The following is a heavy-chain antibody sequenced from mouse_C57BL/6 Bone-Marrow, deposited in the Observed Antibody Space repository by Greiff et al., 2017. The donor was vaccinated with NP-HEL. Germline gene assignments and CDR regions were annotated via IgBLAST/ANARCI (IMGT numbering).Heavy chain of an antibody. Sequence: EVKLVESGGGLVKPGGSLKLSCAASGFTFSDYGMHWVRQAPEKGLEWVAYISSGSSTIYYADTVKGRFTISRDNAKNTLFLQMTSLRSKETAMYYCARGCVNSSGFFAYWGQGTLVTVSA. CDR3: ARGCVNSSGFFAY. CDR1: GFTFSDYG. CDR2: ISSGSSTI. J-gene: IGHJ3*01. D-gene: IGHD3-2*02. V-gene: IGHV5-17*01.